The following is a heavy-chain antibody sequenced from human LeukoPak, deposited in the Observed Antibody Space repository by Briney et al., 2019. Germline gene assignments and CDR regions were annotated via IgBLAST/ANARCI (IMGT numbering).Heavy chain of an antibody. CDR1: GFTFSSIA. Sequence: PGGSLRLSCAASGFTFSSIAMTWVRQAPGKGLEWVSTIRSNGETTYNADSVKGRFTISRDNSEKTLYLQLNSLRVEDTAIYYCAKGQELDDGVFDSWGQGTLVTVSS. CDR3: AKGQELDDGVFDS. D-gene: IGHD1-1*01. J-gene: IGHJ4*02. CDR2: IRSNGETT. V-gene: IGHV3-23*01.